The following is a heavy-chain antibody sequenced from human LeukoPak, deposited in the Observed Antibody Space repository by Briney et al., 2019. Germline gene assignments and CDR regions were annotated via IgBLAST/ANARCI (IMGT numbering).Heavy chain of an antibody. Sequence: GVSLRLSCAASGFTVITNDMTWVRQAPGKGLEWVSFLYSDGNTKCADSVQGRFTISRDNSKNTLYLEMNSLSPDDTAVYYCARGVEPLAANTLAYWGQGTLVTVSS. D-gene: IGHD1-14*01. CDR1: GFTVITND. CDR2: LYSDGNT. J-gene: IGHJ4*02. V-gene: IGHV3-53*01. CDR3: ARGVEPLAANTLAY.